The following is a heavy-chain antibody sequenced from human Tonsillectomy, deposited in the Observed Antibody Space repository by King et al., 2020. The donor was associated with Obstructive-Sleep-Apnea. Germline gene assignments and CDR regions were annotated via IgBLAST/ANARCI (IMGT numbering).Heavy chain of an antibody. CDR2: INTNTGNP. Sequence: QLVQSGSELKTPGASVKVSCKASGYSFTSYAMNWVRQAPGQGLEWMGRINTNTGNPTYSQGFTGRFVFSLYTSGSTAYLQISSLKAEDTAVYYCARMVYSSSWYRFFDSWGQGTLVTVSS. V-gene: IGHV7-4-1*02. J-gene: IGHJ4*02. D-gene: IGHD6-13*01. CDR1: GYSFTSYA. CDR3: ARMVYSSSWYRFFDS.